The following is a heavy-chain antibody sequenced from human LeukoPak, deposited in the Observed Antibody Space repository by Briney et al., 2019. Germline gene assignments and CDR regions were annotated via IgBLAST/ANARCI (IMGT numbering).Heavy chain of an antibody. V-gene: IGHV4-34*01. Sequence: PSETLSLTCAVYGGSFSGYYWSWIRQPPGKGLEWIGEINHSGSTNYNPSLKSRVTISVDTSKNQFSLKLSSVTAADTAVYYCARGGIAARQLSLFLTQAARYYFDYWGQGTLVTVSS. CDR1: GGSFSGYY. J-gene: IGHJ4*02. D-gene: IGHD6-6*01. CDR2: INHSGST. CDR3: ARGGIAARQLSLFLTQAARYYFDY.